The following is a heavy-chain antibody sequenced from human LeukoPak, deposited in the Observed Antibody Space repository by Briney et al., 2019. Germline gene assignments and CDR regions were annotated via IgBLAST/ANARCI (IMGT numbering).Heavy chain of an antibody. CDR1: GGTFSSYA. J-gene: IGHJ4*02. V-gene: IGHV1-69*13. Sequence: SVKVSCEASGGTFSSYAISWVRQAPGQGLEWMGGIIPIFGTANYAQKFQGRVTITADESTSTAYMGLSSLRSEDTAVYYCARGVYYYDSSGYYYGPYYFDYWGQGTLVTVSS. CDR2: IIPIFGTA. D-gene: IGHD3-22*01. CDR3: ARGVYYYDSSGYYYGPYYFDY.